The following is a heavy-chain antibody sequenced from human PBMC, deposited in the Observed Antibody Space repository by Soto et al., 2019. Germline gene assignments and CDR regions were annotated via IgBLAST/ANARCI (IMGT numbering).Heavy chain of an antibody. CDR3: ASVTFGGIVLAH. J-gene: IGHJ4*02. D-gene: IGHD3-16*01. CDR2: IYFNGNT. V-gene: IGHV4-59*01. CDR1: AASFSKYY. Sequence: SETLSLTCTVSAASFSKYYWTWIRQSPGKGLKWIGYIYFNGNTNYNPSLKRRVTMSIDTSKKQFSLNLSSVTAADTAVYYCASVTFGGIVLAHWGQGALVTVSS.